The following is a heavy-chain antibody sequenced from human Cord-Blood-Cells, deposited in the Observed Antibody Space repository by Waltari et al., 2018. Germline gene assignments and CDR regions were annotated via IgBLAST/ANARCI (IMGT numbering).Heavy chain of an antibody. Sequence: QVQLQQWGAGLLKPSETLSLTCAVYGGSFSGYYWSWIRQPPGKGLEWIGEINHSGRTNYNPSLKSRVTISVDTSKNQFSLKLSSVTAADTAVYYCARRGLTTHIVVVTAIDYWGQGTLVTVSS. J-gene: IGHJ4*02. V-gene: IGHV4-34*01. CDR2: INHSGRT. CDR3: ARRGLTTHIVVVTAIDY. CDR1: GGSFSGYY. D-gene: IGHD2-21*02.